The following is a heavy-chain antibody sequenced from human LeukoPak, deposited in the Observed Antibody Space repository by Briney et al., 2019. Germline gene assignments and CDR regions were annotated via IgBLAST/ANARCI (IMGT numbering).Heavy chain of an antibody. D-gene: IGHD5-18*01. CDR3: AKGGRGYSYGSLDY. J-gene: IGHJ4*02. CDR1: GFTFSNYA. V-gene: IGHV3-23*01. Sequence: GGSLRLSCAASGFTFSNYAMSWVRQAPGKGLEWVSPISDSGASTYYADSVKGRFTISRDNSKNTLYLQMNSLRVEDSAVYYCAKGGRGYSYGSLDYWGQGTLVTVSS. CDR2: ISDSGAST.